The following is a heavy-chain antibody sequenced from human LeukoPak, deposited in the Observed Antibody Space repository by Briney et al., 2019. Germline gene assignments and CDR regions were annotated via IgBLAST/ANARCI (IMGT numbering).Heavy chain of an antibody. V-gene: IGHV4-59*01. D-gene: IGHD2-2*01. CDR2: IYYSGST. CDR3: AGLGYCSSTSCYHYYYYYGMDV. CDR1: GGSFSGYY. J-gene: IGHJ6*02. Sequence: PSETLPLTCAVYGGSFSGYYWSWIRQPPGKGLEWIGYIYYSGSTNYNPSLKSRVTISVDTSKNQFSLKLSSVTAADTAVYYCAGLGYCSSTSCYHYYYYYGMDVWGQGTTVTVSS.